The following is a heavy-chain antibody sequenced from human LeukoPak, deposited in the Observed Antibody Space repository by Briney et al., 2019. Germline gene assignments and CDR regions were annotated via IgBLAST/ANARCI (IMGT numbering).Heavy chain of an antibody. V-gene: IGHV3-74*01. Sequence: GGSLRLSCAASGFTFSSYWMHWVRQAPGKGLVWVSRIKSDGSSTNYADSVKGRFTISRDNAKNTLYLQMNSLRAEDTAVYYCAKAMGWLTGQSGYFDLWSRGTLVTVSS. D-gene: IGHD3-9*01. CDR2: IKSDGSST. J-gene: IGHJ2*01. CDR1: GFTFSSYW. CDR3: AKAMGWLTGQSGYFDL.